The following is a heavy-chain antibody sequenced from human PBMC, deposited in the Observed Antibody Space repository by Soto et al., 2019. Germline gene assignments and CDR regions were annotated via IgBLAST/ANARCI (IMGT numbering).Heavy chain of an antibody. CDR1: GFTFDDYA. J-gene: IGHJ6*02. Sequence: GGSLRLSCAASGFTFDDYAMHWVRQAPGKGLEWVSLISWDGGSTYYADSVKGRFTISRDNSKNSLYLQMNSLRAEDTALYYCAKVGNPFNYYYYYGKDVWGQGTTVTVSS. V-gene: IGHV3-43D*03. CDR2: ISWDGGST. CDR3: AKVGNPFNYYYYYGKDV. D-gene: IGHD1-1*01.